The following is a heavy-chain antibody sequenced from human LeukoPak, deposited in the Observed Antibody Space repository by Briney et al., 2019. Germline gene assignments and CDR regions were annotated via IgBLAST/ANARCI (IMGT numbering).Heavy chain of an antibody. CDR2: ISSGSNYI. V-gene: IGHV3-21*04. Sequence: GGSLRLSCAASGFTFSSYNMNWVRQAPGKGLEWVSSISSGSNYIYYADSVKGRFTISRDHAKNSLYLQMNSLRAEDTAVYYCASDTVTKLEVLPGYWGQGTLVTVSS. CDR1: GFTFSSYN. J-gene: IGHJ4*02. CDR3: ASDTVTKLEVLPGY. D-gene: IGHD4-17*01.